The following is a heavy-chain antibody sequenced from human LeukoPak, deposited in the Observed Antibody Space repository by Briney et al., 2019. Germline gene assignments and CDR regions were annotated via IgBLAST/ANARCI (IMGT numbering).Heavy chain of an antibody. J-gene: IGHJ4*02. CDR3: VRDRGYSTFDY. CDR1: GFVFGHSW. D-gene: IGHD3-22*01. CDR2: ISLDGSEI. Sequence: PGGSLRLSCEASGFVFGHSWMSWVRQAPGKGLEWVANISLDGSEINYLDSLTGRLTISRDNAKDSLYLQMNGLRAEDTAVYFCVRDRGYSTFDYWGQGTLVTVSS. V-gene: IGHV3-7*03.